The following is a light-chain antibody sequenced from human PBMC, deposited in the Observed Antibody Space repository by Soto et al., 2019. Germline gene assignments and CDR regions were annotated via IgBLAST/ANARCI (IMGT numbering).Light chain of an antibody. CDR2: GAY. J-gene: IGKJ1*01. CDR3: QPYGSSPRT. V-gene: IGKV3-15*01. Sequence: EIVMTQSPATLSVSPGERATLSCMASQIVSSNLAWYQQKPGQSPRLLIYGAYTRATGVTARFSGSGSGTEFTLTISSLQSEDFAVYYCQPYGSSPRTVGQATQVEIK. CDR1: QIVSSN.